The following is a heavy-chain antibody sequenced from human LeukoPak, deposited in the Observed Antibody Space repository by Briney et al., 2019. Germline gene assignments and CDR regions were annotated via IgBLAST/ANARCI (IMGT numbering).Heavy chain of an antibody. D-gene: IGHD2-2*01. V-gene: IGHV1-69*13. Sequence: SVKVSCKASGGTFSSYAISWVRQAPGQGLEWMGGIIPIFGTANYAQKFQGRVTITADESTSTAYMELSGLRSEDTAVYYCARDGSRVPNPYCSSTSCHDAFDIWGQGTMVTVSS. CDR1: GGTFSSYA. CDR3: ARDGSRVPNPYCSSTSCHDAFDI. J-gene: IGHJ3*02. CDR2: IIPIFGTA.